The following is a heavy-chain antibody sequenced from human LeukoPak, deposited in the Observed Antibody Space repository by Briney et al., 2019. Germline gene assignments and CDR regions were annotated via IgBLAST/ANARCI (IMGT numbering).Heavy chain of an antibody. V-gene: IGHV3-7*01. J-gene: IGHJ4*02. CDR3: AMFESVAVGATPHLFDY. CDR2: IKQDGSEK. Sequence: GGSLRLSCAASGFTFTSYWMTWVRQAPGKGLEWVANIKQDGSEKYYVDSVKGRFTISRDNAKNSLSLQMNSLRAEDTAVYYCAMFESVAVGATPHLFDYWGQGTLVTVSS. CDR1: GFTFTSYW. D-gene: IGHD1-26*01.